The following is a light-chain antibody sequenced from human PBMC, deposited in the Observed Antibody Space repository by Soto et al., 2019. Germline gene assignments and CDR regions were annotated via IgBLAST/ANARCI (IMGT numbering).Light chain of an antibody. CDR2: AAS. CDR3: QQYNSFSKT. Sequence: DIQMTQSPSRLSASVGDRVTITCRASQSIGYWLAWYQQKPGKAPKLLIYAASTLETGVPSRFSGSGFGAEFTLTIASLQPDDSATYYCQQYNSFSKTLGRRTKVDIK. CDR1: QSIGYW. V-gene: IGKV1-5*01. J-gene: IGKJ1*01.